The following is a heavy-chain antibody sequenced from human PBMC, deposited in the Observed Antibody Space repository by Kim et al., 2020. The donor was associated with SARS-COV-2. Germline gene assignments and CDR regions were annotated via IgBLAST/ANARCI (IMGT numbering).Heavy chain of an antibody. J-gene: IGHJ6*02. CDR2: IYYTGST. D-gene: IGHD7-27*01. CDR1: GGSISTYY. CDR3: ARAWDGMDV. V-gene: IGHV4-59*01. Sequence: SETLSLTCTVSGGSISTYYWSWIRQPPGKGLEWIGYIYYTGSTNYDPTLESRLTMSIDTSKNQFSLKLNSVTAADTAVYYCARAWDGMDVWGQGTTVTVS.